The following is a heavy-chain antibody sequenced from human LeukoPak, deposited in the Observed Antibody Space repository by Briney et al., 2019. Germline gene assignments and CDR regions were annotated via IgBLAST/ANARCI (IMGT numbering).Heavy chain of an antibody. CDR2: IYYSGST. Sequence: SETLSLTCTVSGGSISSYYWSWIRQPPGKGLEWIGHIYYSGSTNYNPSLKSRLTMSVDTSKNQFSLKLSSVTAADTAVYYCARALLWGYDYWGQGALVTVSS. J-gene: IGHJ4*02. D-gene: IGHD3-10*01. CDR3: ARALLWGYDY. CDR1: GGSISSYY. V-gene: IGHV4-59*01.